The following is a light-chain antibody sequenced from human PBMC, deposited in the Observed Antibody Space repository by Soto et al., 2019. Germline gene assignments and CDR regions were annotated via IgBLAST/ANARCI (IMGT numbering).Light chain of an antibody. Sequence: DAQMTQSPSSLSASVGVRITITCQASLDIGTYVNWYRQKPGKAPNVLIYTASNLETGVPSRFSGDGSGTDLTFTISSLQTEDVGTYYWQQHERLPCTVGQRTKLEIK. V-gene: IGKV1-33*01. CDR2: TAS. CDR3: QQHERLPCT. J-gene: IGKJ2*02. CDR1: LDIGTY.